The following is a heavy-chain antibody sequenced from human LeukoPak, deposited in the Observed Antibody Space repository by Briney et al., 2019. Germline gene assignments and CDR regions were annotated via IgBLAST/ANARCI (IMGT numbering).Heavy chain of an antibody. D-gene: IGHD2-15*01. V-gene: IGHV3-23*01. CDR2: ISATDGST. J-gene: IGHJ3*02. CDR3: ARHRSGGSQDDAFDI. CDR1: RFTFSSYA. Sequence: GGSLRLSCAASRFTFSSYAMSWVRQAPGKGLEWVSVISATDGSTYYADSVKGRFTISRDNSKNSLFLQMNSLRAEDTAVYYCARHRSGGSQDDAFDIWGQGTMVTVSS.